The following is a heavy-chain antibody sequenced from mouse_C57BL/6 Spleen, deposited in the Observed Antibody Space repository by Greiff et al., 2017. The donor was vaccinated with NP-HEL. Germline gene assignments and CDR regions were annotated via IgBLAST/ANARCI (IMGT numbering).Heavy chain of an antibody. V-gene: IGHV1-80*01. CDR3: AYYDYDYYAMDY. CDR1: GYAFSSYW. D-gene: IGHD2-4*01. Sequence: QVQLQQSGAELVKPGASVKISCKASGYAFSSYWMNWVKQRPGKGLEWIGQIYPGDGDTNYNGKFKGKATLTADKSSSTAYMQLSSLTSEDSAVYFCAYYDYDYYAMDYWGQGTSVTVSS. CDR2: IYPGDGDT. J-gene: IGHJ4*01.